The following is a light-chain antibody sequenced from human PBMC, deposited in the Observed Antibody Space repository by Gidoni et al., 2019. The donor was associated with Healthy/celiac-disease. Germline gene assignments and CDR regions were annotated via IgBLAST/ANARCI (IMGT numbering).Light chain of an antibody. Sequence: SSELTQDPAVSVALGQTVTITCQGDSLRSYYAAWFQQKPGQAPVLIIYGKNNRPSGIPDRFSVSSSGKTASLTIAGAQVEDEADYYCDSRDTSGNHVLFGGGTKLTVL. CDR2: GKN. V-gene: IGLV3-19*01. CDR1: SLRSYY. CDR3: DSRDTSGNHVL. J-gene: IGLJ2*01.